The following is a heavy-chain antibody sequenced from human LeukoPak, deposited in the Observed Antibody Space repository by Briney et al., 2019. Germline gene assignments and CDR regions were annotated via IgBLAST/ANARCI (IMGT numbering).Heavy chain of an antibody. CDR2: VWYDGSNK. Sequence: GRSLRLSCAASGFTFSNNGMHWVRQAPGKGLEWVAVVWYDGSNKYYADSVKGRFTISRDNSKNTLYLQMNSLRAEDTAVYYCARDRTYYNYGMDIWGQGTTVTVSS. D-gene: IGHD3/OR15-3a*01. CDR1: GFTFSNNG. V-gene: IGHV3-33*01. CDR3: ARDRTYYNYGMDI. J-gene: IGHJ6*02.